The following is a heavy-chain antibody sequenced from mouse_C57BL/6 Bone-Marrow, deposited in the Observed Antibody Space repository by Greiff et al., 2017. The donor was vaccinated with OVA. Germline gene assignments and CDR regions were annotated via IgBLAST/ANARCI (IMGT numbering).Heavy chain of an antibody. J-gene: IGHJ4*01. V-gene: IGHV1-55*01. CDR3: ARRLHYYAMDY. D-gene: IGHD3-2*02. Sequence: QVQLQQPGAELVKPGASVKMSCKASGYTFTSYWITWVKQRPGQGLEWIGDIYPGSGSTNYNEKFKSKATLTVDTSSSTAYMQLSSLTSEDSVVYYCARRLHYYAMDYWGQGTSVTVSS. CDR2: IYPGSGST. CDR1: GYTFTSYW.